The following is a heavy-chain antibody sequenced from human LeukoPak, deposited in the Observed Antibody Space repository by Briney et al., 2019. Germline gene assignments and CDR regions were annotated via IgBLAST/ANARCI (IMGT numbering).Heavy chain of an antibody. CDR1: GFTFDDYA. CDR3: AKAHHDGFLEWLPPYYFDY. Sequence: GGSLRLSCAASGFTFDDYAMPWVRQAPGKGLEWVSGIRWNSGSIGYADSVKGRFTISRDNAKNSLYLQMNSLRAEDTALYYCAKAHHDGFLEWLPPYYFDYWGQGTLVTVSS. CDR2: IRWNSGSI. V-gene: IGHV3-9*01. D-gene: IGHD3-3*01. J-gene: IGHJ4*02.